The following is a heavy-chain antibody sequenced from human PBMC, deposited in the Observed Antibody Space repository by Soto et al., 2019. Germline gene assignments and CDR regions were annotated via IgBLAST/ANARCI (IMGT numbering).Heavy chain of an antibody. J-gene: IGHJ5*02. CDR2: LYATGTT. D-gene: IGHD1-1*01. CDR3: VRDGTKTLRDWFDP. Sequence: SETLSLTCTVSGASISGFYWSWIRKSAGKGLVCIGRLYATGTTDYNPSLKIRVMMSVDTSKKQFSLKLRSVTAAATAVYYCVRDGTKTLRDWFDPWGQGISVTVSS. CDR1: GASISGFY. V-gene: IGHV4-4*07.